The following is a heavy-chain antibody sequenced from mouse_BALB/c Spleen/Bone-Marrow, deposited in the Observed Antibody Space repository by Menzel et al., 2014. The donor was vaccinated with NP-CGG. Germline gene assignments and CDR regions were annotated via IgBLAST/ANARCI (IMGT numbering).Heavy chain of an antibody. CDR2: IFPGDGDT. D-gene: IGHD2-3*01. CDR3: ARSDGYRAMDY. J-gene: IGHJ4*01. Sequence: VQVVESGPELVKPGASVKISCKASGYAFSSSWMNWVKQRPGQGLEWIGRIFPGDGDTYHNGKFKGKATLTADKSSSTAYMQLSSLTSVDSAVYFCARSDGYRAMDYWGQGTSVTVSS. V-gene: IGHV1-82*01. CDR1: GYAFSSSW.